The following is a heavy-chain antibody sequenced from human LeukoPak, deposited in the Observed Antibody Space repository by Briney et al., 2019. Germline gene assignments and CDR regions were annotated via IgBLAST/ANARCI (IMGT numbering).Heavy chain of an antibody. Sequence: SETLSLTCAVSGYSISSGYYWGWIRQPPGKGLEWIGSIYHSGSTYYNPSLKSRVTISVDTSKNQFSLKLSSVTAADTAVYYCAAGYDSSGYQFDYWGQGTLVTVSS. D-gene: IGHD3-22*01. CDR3: AAGYDSSGYQFDY. CDR1: GYSISSGYY. V-gene: IGHV4-38-2*01. J-gene: IGHJ4*02. CDR2: IYHSGST.